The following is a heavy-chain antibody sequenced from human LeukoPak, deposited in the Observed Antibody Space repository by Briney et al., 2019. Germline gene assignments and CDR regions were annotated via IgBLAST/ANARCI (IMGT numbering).Heavy chain of an antibody. CDR3: AKAGRYSSSWYDYFDY. V-gene: IGHV3-43D*03. J-gene: IGHJ4*02. Sequence: PGGSLRLSCAASGFTFDDYAMHWVRQAPGKGLEWVSLISWDGGSTYYADSVKGRFTISRDNSKNSLYLQMNSLRAEDTALYYCAKAGRYSSSWYDYFDYWGQGTLVTVSS. CDR1: GFTFDDYA. CDR2: ISWDGGST. D-gene: IGHD6-13*01.